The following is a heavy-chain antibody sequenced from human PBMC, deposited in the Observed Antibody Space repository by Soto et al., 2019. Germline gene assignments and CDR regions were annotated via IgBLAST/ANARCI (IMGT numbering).Heavy chain of an antibody. J-gene: IGHJ4*02. CDR2: MNPNSGNT. Sequence: QVQLVQSGTEVKKPGASVKVSCKASGYTFTSHDINWVRQATGQGLEWMGWMNPNSGNTGYTQKFQGRVTMTRNTSISTAYMELSSLRSEDTAVYYCARWDYGVYARFDYWGQGTLVTVSS. D-gene: IGHD4-17*01. V-gene: IGHV1-8*01. CDR1: GYTFTSHD. CDR3: ARWDYGVYARFDY.